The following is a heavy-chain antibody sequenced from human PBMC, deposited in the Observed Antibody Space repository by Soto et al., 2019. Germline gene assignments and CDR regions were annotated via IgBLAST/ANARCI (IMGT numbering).Heavy chain of an antibody. CDR2: IYYSGST. Sequence: QLQLQESGPGLVKPSETLSLTCTVSGGSISSSSYYWGWIRQPPGKGLEWIGSIYYSGSTYYNPSLKSRVTISVDTSKNQFSLKLSSVTAAHTAVYYCARHVAKYCSGGSCYSEFSLGLGWFDPWGQGTLVTVSS. V-gene: IGHV4-39*01. D-gene: IGHD2-15*01. CDR3: ARHVAKYCSGGSCYSEFSLGLGWFDP. CDR1: GGSISSSSYY. J-gene: IGHJ5*02.